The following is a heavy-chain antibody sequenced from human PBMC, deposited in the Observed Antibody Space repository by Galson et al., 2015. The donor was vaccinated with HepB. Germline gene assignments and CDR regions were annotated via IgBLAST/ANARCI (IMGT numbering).Heavy chain of an antibody. CDR1: GFTFSSYA. CDR2: ISYDGSNK. Sequence: SLRLSCAASGFTFSSYAMHWVRQAPGKGLEWVAVISYDGSNKYYADSVKGRFTISRDNSKNTLYLQMNSLRAEDTAVYYCARIVGVSLGGSSGSGGDYWGQGTLVTVSS. D-gene: IGHD3-16*02. CDR3: ARIVGVSLGGSSGSGGDY. J-gene: IGHJ4*02. V-gene: IGHV3-30-3*01.